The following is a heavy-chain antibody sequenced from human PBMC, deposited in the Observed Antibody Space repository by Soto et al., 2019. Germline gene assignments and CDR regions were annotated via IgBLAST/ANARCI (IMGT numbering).Heavy chain of an antibody. CDR1: GYSFSSLD. J-gene: IGHJ4*02. CDR3: ARGVTAGVDY. Sequence: QVQLVQSGAEVREPGASVKVSCKASGYSFSSLDINWVRQTTGQGLEWMGWMQPRDGRTGYAQKFQGRVTMTRDPSINTAYVELSSITSDDTAFYYCARGVTAGVDYWGQGTLVTVSS. V-gene: IGHV1-8*01. D-gene: IGHD1-26*01. CDR2: MQPRDGRT.